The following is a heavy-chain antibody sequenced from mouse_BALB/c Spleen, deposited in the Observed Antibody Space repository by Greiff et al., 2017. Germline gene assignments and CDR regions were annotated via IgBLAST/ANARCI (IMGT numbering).Heavy chain of an antibody. CDR3: AREGTFFDY. CDR2: ISSGGGNT. J-gene: IGHJ2*01. V-gene: IGHV5-9*03. Sequence: EVKVVESGGGLVQPGGSLKLSCAASGFTFSSYTMSWVRQTPEKRLEWVATISSGGGNTYYPDSVKGRFTISRDNAKNNLYLQMSSLRSEDTALYYCAREGTFFDYWGQGTTLTVSS. D-gene: IGHD3-3*01. CDR1: GFTFSSYT.